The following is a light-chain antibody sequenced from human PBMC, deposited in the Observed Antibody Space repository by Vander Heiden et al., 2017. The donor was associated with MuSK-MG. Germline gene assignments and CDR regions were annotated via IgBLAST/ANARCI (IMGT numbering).Light chain of an antibody. CDR2: AAS. V-gene: IGKV1-9*01. CDR3: QQLNSYPLV. CDR1: QGLSSY. J-gene: IGKJ3*01. Sequence: IQLTQSPSSLSASVGDRVTITCRASQGLSSYLSWYQQKPAKAPKLLIYAASTLLSGVPSRFIGSGSGTDFTLTISSLQPEDFATYYCQQLNSYPLVFGRGTKVDIK.